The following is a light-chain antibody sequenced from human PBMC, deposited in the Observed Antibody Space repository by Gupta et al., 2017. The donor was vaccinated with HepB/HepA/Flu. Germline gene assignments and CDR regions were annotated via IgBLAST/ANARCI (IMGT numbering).Light chain of an antibody. V-gene: IGLV2-14*01. CDR3: SSYTSSSTLV. CDR2: DVS. J-gene: IGLJ2*01. Sequence: QSALTQPASVSGSPGQSITIYCTGTSSDVGGYNYVSWYQQHPGKAPKLMIYDVSNRPSGVSNRFSGSKSANTASLTISGLQAEDEADYFCSSYTSSSTLVFGGGTKLTVL. CDR1: SSDVGGYNY.